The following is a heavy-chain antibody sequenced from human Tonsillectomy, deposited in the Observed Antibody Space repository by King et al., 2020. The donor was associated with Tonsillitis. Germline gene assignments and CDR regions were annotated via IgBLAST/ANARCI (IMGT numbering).Heavy chain of an antibody. CDR3: ATTKLRLGELSLYSGNAFDI. CDR2: ISGIGAST. V-gene: IGHV3-23*04. Sequence: VQLVESGGGLVQPGGSLRLSCAASGFTFTNYAMSWVRQAPGKGPEWVSAISGIGASTYYADSVTGRFTISRDNSYKPLYLQMNSLRAEDTAVYYCATTKLRLGELSLYSGNAFDIWGQGKMVIVSS. D-gene: IGHD3-16*02. J-gene: IGHJ3*02. CDR1: GFTFTNYA.